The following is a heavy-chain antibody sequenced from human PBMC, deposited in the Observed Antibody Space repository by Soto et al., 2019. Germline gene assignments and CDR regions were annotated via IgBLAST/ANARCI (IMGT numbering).Heavy chain of an antibody. CDR3: ARAVLKFSGYWVYYYGMDV. CDR2: INPSGGST. D-gene: IGHD3-22*01. Sequence: QVQLVQSGAEVKKPGASVKVSCKASGYTFTNYYMHWVRQAPGQGLEWMGIINPSGGSTSYGQEFQGRVTMTRDTSASTVYRGLSSLRSEGTGVYYCARAVLKFSGYWVYYYGMDVWGQGTTVTVSS. CDR1: GYTFTNYY. V-gene: IGHV1-46*01. J-gene: IGHJ6*02.